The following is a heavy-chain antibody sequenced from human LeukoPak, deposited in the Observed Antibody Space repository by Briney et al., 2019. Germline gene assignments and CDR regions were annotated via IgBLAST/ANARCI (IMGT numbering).Heavy chain of an antibody. Sequence: ASVKVSCKASGGTFSSYAISWVRQAPGQGLEWMGGIIPIFGTANYAQKFQGRVTITADKSTSTAYMELSSLRSEDTAVYYCARRNIVATIQGYYFDYWGQGTLVTVSS. CDR1: GGTFSSYA. CDR2: IIPIFGTA. CDR3: ARRNIVATIQGYYFDY. V-gene: IGHV1-69*06. D-gene: IGHD5-12*01. J-gene: IGHJ4*02.